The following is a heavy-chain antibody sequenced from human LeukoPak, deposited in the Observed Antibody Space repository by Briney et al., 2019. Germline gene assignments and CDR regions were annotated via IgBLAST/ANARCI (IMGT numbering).Heavy chain of an antibody. CDR2: ISTTGSDI. D-gene: IGHD1/OR15-1a*01. V-gene: IGHV3-11*01. J-gene: IGHJ4*02. CDR1: GFTFSGFY. CDR3: AKTARTLDY. Sequence: GGSLRLSCAASGFTFSGFYMTWIRQAPGGGPEWISYISTTGSDISYADSVKGRFTISRDNVKNSLYLQMNSLTAEDTAVYYCAKTARTLDYWGQGTLVTVSS.